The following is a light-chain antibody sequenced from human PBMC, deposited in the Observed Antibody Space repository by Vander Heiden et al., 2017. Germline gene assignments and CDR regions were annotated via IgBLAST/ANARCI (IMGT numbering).Light chain of an antibody. J-gene: IGLJ2*01. Sequence: NFMLTQPPSVSASPGKTVTISCTRRGGSIATHYVQWYQQRPGSAPATVIYQDNQRPSGVPDRFSGSIDSSSNSASLTISGLKTEDEGDYYCQSYDANNPVVFGGGTKVTVI. CDR1: GGSIATHY. V-gene: IGLV6-57*04. CDR2: QDN. CDR3: QSYDANNPVV.